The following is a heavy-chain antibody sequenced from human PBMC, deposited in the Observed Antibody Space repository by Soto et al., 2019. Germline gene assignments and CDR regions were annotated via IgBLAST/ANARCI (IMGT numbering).Heavy chain of an antibody. V-gene: IGHV4-59*08. Sequence: QVHLHESGPGLVKPSETLSLTCTVSNDSISNYYWNWIRQSPGKGLEWIGYISYPGTTNYNPSLKRRVAISLDPSKKQFSRTLSSVTAADTAVYFCARGGVLVTDNWLDPWGQGTLVTVSS. J-gene: IGHJ5*02. CDR2: ISYPGTT. D-gene: IGHD2-21*02. CDR3: ARGGVLVTDNWLDP. CDR1: NDSISNYY.